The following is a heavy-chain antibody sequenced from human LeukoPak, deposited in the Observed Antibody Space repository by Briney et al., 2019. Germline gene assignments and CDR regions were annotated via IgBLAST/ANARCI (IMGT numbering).Heavy chain of an antibody. Sequence: PGGSLRLSCVASGFIFSSYAMNWVRQAPGKGLEWVSSISGSGSYIHYADSMKGRFTISRDNAKKSVYLHMSRLRAEDTAVYYCARGLGSGDYVANAFDFWGRGTTVSVS. CDR2: ISGSGSYI. J-gene: IGHJ3*01. D-gene: IGHD4-17*01. CDR1: GFIFSSYA. CDR3: ARGLGSGDYVANAFDF. V-gene: IGHV3-21*01.